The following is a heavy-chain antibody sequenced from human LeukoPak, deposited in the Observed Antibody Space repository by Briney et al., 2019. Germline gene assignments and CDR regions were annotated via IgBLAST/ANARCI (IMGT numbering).Heavy chain of an antibody. V-gene: IGHV4-39*01. J-gene: IGHJ4*02. CDR1: GGSMNSNSYY. CDR3: ARGYTAGWTPYDY. Sequence: SETLSLTCTVSGGSMNSNSYYWGWIRQPPGEGLEWIGSFYYTGSTYYNPSLKSRVTISADTSKNQFSLKLSSVAAADTAVYYCARGYTAGWTPYDYWGQGTLVTVSS. D-gene: IGHD6-19*01. CDR2: FYYTGST.